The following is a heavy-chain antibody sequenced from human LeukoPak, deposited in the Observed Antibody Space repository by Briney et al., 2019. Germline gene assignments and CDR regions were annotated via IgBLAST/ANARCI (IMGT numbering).Heavy chain of an antibody. CDR1: GYTFTSYG. CDR2: ISAYNGNT. CDR3: ARLTTGLATALFDY. V-gene: IGHV1-18*01. J-gene: IGHJ4*02. Sequence: ASVKVSCKASGYTFTSYGISWVRQAPGQGLEWMGWISAYNGNTNYAQKLQGRVTMTTDTSTSTAYMELRSLRSDDTAMYYCARLTTGLATALFDYWGQGTLVTVSS. D-gene: IGHD5-12*01.